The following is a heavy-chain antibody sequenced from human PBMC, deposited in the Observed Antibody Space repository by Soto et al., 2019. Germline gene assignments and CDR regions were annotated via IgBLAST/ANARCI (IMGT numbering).Heavy chain of an antibody. Sequence: SGPTLVNPTQTLTLTCTFSGFSLSTSGMCVSWIRQPPGKALEWLARIDWDDDKYYSTSLKTRLTISKDTSKNQVVLTMTNMDPVDTATYYCARIRVSSGWYYFDYWGQGTLVTVSS. CDR3: ARIRVSSGWYYFDY. CDR1: GFSLSTSGMC. V-gene: IGHV2-70*11. CDR2: IDWDDDK. D-gene: IGHD6-19*01. J-gene: IGHJ4*02.